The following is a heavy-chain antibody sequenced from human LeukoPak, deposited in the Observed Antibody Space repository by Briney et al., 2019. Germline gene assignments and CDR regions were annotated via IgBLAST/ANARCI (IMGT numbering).Heavy chain of an antibody. D-gene: IGHD2-2*01. Sequence: ASVKVSCKASGYTFTGYYMHWGRQAPGQGLEWMGWINPNSGGTNYAQKFQGRVTMTRDTSISTAYMELSRLRSDDTAVYYCARDIVVVPAAMVESDYWGQGTLVTVSS. CDR1: GYTFTGYY. V-gene: IGHV1-2*02. CDR3: ARDIVVVPAAMVESDY. CDR2: INPNSGGT. J-gene: IGHJ4*02.